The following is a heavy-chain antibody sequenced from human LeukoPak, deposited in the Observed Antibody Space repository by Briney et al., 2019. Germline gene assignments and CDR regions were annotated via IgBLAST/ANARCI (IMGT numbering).Heavy chain of an antibody. J-gene: IGHJ4*02. D-gene: IGHD1-26*01. Sequence: GGSLRLSCAASGFTFSGSAMHWVRQASGKGLEWVGRIRSKANSYATAYAASVKGRFTISRDDSKNTAYLQMNSLKTEDTAVYYCTRQDGSGGGSYFPYFDYWGQGTLVTVSS. CDR2: IRSKANSYAT. CDR1: GFTFSGSA. V-gene: IGHV3-73*01. CDR3: TRQDGSGGGSYFPYFDY.